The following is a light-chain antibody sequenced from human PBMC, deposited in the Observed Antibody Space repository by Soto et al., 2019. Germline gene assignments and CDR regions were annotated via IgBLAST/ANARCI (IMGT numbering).Light chain of an antibody. V-gene: IGKV3-15*01. Sequence: EIVLTQSPATMCVSPGETATLSCRASQSVSSSLAWYQQTPGRAPRLLIYGASNRATDIPTRFSGSGSGTEFTLTISGLQSEDFAVYYCQQYNNWPPLTFGGETKVDIK. CDR1: QSVSSS. CDR2: GAS. J-gene: IGKJ4*01. CDR3: QQYNNWPPLT.